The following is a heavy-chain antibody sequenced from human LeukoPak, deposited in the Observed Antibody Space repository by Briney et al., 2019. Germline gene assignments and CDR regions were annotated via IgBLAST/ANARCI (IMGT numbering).Heavy chain of an antibody. CDR2: IYKTGNT. D-gene: IGHD3-10*01. J-gene: IGHJ5*02. Sequence: GGSLRLSCAASGFTVDNNYMTWVRQAPGKGLEWVSMIYKTGNTYYADSVKGRFTISRDNSKNTLYLQMNSLRAEDTAVYYCAKVSPRLLWFGELSSWGQGTLVTVSS. V-gene: IGHV3-53*01. CDR1: GFTVDNNY. CDR3: AKVSPRLLWFGELSS.